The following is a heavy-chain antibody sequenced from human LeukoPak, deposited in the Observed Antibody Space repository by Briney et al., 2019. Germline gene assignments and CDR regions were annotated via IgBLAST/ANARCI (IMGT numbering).Heavy chain of an antibody. CDR1: GGSISSYY. Sequence: SETLSLTCTVSGGSISSYYWSWIRQPPGKALVWIGYISYSGSTNYNPSLKSRVTISVDTSKNQFSLKLSSVTAADTAVYYCARVSTIFGVVVENAFDIWGQGTMVTVSS. CDR3: ARVSTIFGVVVENAFDI. V-gene: IGHV4-59*01. CDR2: ISYSGST. J-gene: IGHJ3*02. D-gene: IGHD3-3*01.